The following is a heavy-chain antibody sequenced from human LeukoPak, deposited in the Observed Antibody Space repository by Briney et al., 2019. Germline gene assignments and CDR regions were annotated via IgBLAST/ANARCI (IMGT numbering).Heavy chain of an antibody. CDR2: ISWNSGSI. Sequence: GGSLRLSCAASGFTFDDYAMHWVRQAPGKGLEWVSGISWNSGSIGYADSVKGRFTISRDNAKNSLYLQMNSLRAEDTALYYCAKAYYYDSSGYYFAGGFDYWGQGTLVTVSS. V-gene: IGHV3-9*01. D-gene: IGHD3-22*01. CDR1: GFTFDDYA. J-gene: IGHJ4*02. CDR3: AKAYYYDSSGYYFAGGFDY.